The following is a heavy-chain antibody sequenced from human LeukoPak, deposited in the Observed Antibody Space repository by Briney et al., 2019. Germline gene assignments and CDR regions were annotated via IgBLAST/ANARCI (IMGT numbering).Heavy chain of an antibody. CDR2: ISGSGGST. J-gene: IGHJ4*02. Sequence: GGSLRLSCAASGFTFSSYAMSWVRQAPGKGLEWVSAISGSGGSTYYADSVKGRFTISRDNSKNTLYLQMNSLRAEDTAVYYCARDFPGIAVAGTRPLDYWGQGTLVTVSS. CDR1: GFTFSSYA. V-gene: IGHV3-23*01. CDR3: ARDFPGIAVAGTRPLDY. D-gene: IGHD6-19*01.